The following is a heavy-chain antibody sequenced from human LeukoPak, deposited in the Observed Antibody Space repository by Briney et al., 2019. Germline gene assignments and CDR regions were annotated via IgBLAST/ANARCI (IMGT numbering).Heavy chain of an antibody. D-gene: IGHD1-14*01. CDR1: GFTFSSYS. CDR2: IKQDGSEK. V-gene: IGHV3-7*01. J-gene: IGHJ6*03. Sequence: GGSLRLSCAASGFTFSSYSMNWVRQAPGKGLEWVANIKQDGSEKYYVDSVKGRFTISRDNAKNSLYLQMNSLRAEDTAVYYCARAPGYYYYYMDVWGKGTTVTVSS. CDR3: ARAPGYYYYYMDV.